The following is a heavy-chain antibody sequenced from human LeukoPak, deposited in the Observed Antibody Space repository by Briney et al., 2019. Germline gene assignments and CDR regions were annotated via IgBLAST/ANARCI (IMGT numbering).Heavy chain of an antibody. CDR3: ARGSSGPDY. CDR1: GFTFSSYG. CDR2: ISGSGGST. J-gene: IGHJ4*02. Sequence: GGSLRLSCAASGFTFSSYGMSWVRQAPGKGLEWVSGISGSGGSTYYADSVKGRFTISRDNSKNTLYLQMNSLTADDTAVYYCARGSSGPDYWGQGTLVTVSS. D-gene: IGHD6-19*01. V-gene: IGHV3-23*01.